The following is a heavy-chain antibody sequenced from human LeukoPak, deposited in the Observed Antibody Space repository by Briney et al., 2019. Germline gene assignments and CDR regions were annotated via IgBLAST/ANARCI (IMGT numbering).Heavy chain of an antibody. CDR2: IIPILGIA. Sequence: ASVKVSCKASGGTFSSYAISWVRQAPGQGLEWMGRIIPILGIANYAQKFQGRVTITADKSTSTAYMELSSLRSEDTAVYYCARATGIAAAGADDAFDIWGQGTMVTVSS. D-gene: IGHD6-13*01. CDR3: ARATGIAAAGADDAFDI. J-gene: IGHJ3*02. CDR1: GGTFSSYA. V-gene: IGHV1-69*04.